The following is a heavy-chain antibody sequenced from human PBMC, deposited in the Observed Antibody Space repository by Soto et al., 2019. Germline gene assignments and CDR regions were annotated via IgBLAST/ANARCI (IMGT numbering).Heavy chain of an antibody. Sequence: QVQLVESGGGVVQPGRSLRLSCAASGFTFSSYGMHWVRQAPGKGLEWVAVIWYDGSNKYYADSVKGRFTISRDNSKNTLYLQMNSLRAEDTAVYYCARDHGSGNFDYWGQGTLVTVSS. CDR1: GFTFSSYG. J-gene: IGHJ4*02. CDR3: ARDHGSGNFDY. CDR2: IWYDGSNK. D-gene: IGHD3-10*01. V-gene: IGHV3-33*01.